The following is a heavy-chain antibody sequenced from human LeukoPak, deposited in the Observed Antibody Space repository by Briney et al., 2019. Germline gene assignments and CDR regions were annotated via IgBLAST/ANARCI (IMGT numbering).Heavy chain of an antibody. CDR3: AKPRDSSGYSIAFDI. CDR2: ISASGGST. J-gene: IGHJ3*02. D-gene: IGHD3-22*01. Sequence: GGSLRLSCAASGFTFSTSAMTWVRQAPGKGLEWVSGISASGGSTYYADSVKGRFTISRDNSKNTLYLQVNSLRAEDTAIYYCAKPRDSSGYSIAFDIWGQGTMVTASS. CDR1: GFTFSTSA. V-gene: IGHV3-23*01.